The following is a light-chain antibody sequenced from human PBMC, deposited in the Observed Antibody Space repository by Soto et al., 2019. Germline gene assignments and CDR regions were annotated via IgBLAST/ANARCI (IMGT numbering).Light chain of an antibody. CDR3: QSYDSSGKLI. CDR1: RSNIGAGYA. Sequence: QSVLTQPPSLSGAPGQRVTISCTGSRSNIGAGYAVHWYQQLPGSAPKLLIYDDNKRPSGVPDRFSASKSTTSASLSITALQAEDEAVYHCQSYDSSGKLIFGGGTQLTVL. CDR2: DDN. J-gene: IGLJ7*01. V-gene: IGLV1-40*01.